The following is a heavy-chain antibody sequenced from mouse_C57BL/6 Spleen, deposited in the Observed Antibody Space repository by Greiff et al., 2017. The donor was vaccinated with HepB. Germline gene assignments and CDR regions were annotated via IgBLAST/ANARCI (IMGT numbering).Heavy chain of an antibody. V-gene: IGHV5-17*01. CDR3: ASYSNPYAMDY. J-gene: IGHJ4*01. CDR1: GFTFSDYG. Sequence: EVKLMESGGGLVKPGGSLKLSCAASGFTFSDYGMHWVRQAPEKGLEWVAYISSGSSTIYYADTVKGRFTISRDNAKNTLFLQMTSLRSEDTAMYYCASYSNPYAMDYWGQGTSVTVSS. D-gene: IGHD2-5*01. CDR2: ISSGSSTI.